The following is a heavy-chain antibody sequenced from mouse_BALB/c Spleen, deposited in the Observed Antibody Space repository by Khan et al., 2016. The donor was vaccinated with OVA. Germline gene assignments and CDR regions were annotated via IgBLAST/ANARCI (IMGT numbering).Heavy chain of an antibody. CDR2: ISYSGST. CDR1: GYSITSGYG. J-gene: IGHJ2*01. D-gene: IGHD1-2*01. V-gene: IGHV3-2*02. CDR3: ARTARIKY. Sequence: VQLQQSGPGLVKPSQSLSLTCTVTGYSITSGYGWNWIRQFPGNKLEWMGYISYSGSTNYNPSLKSRISITRDTSKNQSFLQLNSVTTEDTATYYSARTARIKYWGQGTTLTVSS.